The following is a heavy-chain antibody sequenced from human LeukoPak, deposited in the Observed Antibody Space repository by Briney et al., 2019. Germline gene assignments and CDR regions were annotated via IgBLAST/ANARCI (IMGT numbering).Heavy chain of an antibody. CDR2: ISSSSSYI. Sequence: GGSLRLSCAASGFTFSSYSMNWVRQAPGKGLEWVSSISSSSSYIYYADSVKGRFTISRDNAKNSLYLQMHSLRAEDTAVYYCAREGIQLWLGPDYWGQGTLVTVSS. CDR1: GFTFSSYS. CDR3: AREGIQLWLGPDY. V-gene: IGHV3-21*01. D-gene: IGHD5-18*01. J-gene: IGHJ4*02.